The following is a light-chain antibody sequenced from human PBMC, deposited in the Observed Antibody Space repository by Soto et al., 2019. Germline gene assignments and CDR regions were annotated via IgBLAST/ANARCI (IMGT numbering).Light chain of an antibody. J-gene: IGLJ3*02. V-gene: IGLV2-14*01. CDR1: SSDVGGYNY. CDR2: DVS. CDR3: NSYTSSSHLV. Sequence: QSALTQPASVSGSPGQSITISCTGTSSDVGGYNYVSWYQQHPGKAPKLLIYDVSNRPSVVSNRFSGSKSGNTAALTISGLQAEDEADYYGNSYTSSSHLVFGGGTKLTVL.